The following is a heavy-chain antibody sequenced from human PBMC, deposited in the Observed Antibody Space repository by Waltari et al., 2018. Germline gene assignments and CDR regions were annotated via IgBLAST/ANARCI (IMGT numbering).Heavy chain of an antibody. Sequence: QVQLQQWGAGLLKPSETLSLTCAVYGGSFSGYYWSWIRQPPGKGLEWIGEINHSGSTNYNPSLKSRVTISVDTSKNQFSLELSSVTAADTAVYYCARGGGGAVDYWGQGTLVTVSS. CDR2: INHSGST. CDR3: ARGGGGAVDY. D-gene: IGHD1-26*01. CDR1: GGSFSGYY. V-gene: IGHV4-34*01. J-gene: IGHJ4*02.